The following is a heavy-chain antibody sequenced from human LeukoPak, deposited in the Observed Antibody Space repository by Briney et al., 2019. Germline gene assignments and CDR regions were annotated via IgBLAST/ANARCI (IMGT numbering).Heavy chain of an antibody. CDR2: IYYSGST. D-gene: IGHD3-10*01. J-gene: IGHJ4*02. CDR1: GGSISSGDYY. V-gene: IGHV4-39*01. Sequence: SETLSLTCTVSGGSISSGDYYWSWIRQPPGKGLEWIGSIYYSGSTYYNPSLKSRVTISVDTSKNQFPLKLSSVTAADTAVYYCARHHLSLGVLWFGTHFDYWGQGTLVTVSS. CDR3: ARHHLSLGVLWFGTHFDY.